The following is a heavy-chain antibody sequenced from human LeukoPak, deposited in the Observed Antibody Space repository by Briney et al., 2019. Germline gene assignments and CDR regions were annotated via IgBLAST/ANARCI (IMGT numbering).Heavy chain of an antibody. CDR3: AREFQRTNWFDP. D-gene: IGHD2-21*01. V-gene: IGHV4-59*01. Sequence: SETLSLTCTVSGGSISSYYWSWIRQPPGKGLEWIGYIYYSGSTNYNPSLKSRVTISVETSKNEFSLKLRSVTAADTAVYYCAREFQRTNWFDPWGQGTLVTVSS. J-gene: IGHJ5*02. CDR2: IYYSGST. CDR1: GGSISSYY.